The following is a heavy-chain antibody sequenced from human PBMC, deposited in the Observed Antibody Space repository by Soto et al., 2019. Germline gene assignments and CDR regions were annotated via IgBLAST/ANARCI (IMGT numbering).Heavy chain of an antibody. CDR2: IIPIFGTA. Sequence: QVQLVQSGAEVKKPGSSVKVSCKASGGTISSYAISWVRQAPGQGLEWMGGIIPIFGTANYAQKFQGRVTSTAVATTSPCSMELGSLRSEDTALYYCARVGGGEWLRLRYYYYYGMDVWGQGTTVTVSS. J-gene: IGHJ6*02. D-gene: IGHD5-12*01. CDR3: ARVGGGEWLRLRYYYYYGMDV. V-gene: IGHV1-69*01. CDR1: GGTISSYA.